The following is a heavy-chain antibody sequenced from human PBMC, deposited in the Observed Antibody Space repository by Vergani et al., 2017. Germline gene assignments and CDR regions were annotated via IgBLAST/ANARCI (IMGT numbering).Heavy chain of an antibody. J-gene: IGHJ4*02. CDR1: GFSFGDYA. D-gene: IGHD5-18*01. Sequence: EVQLVESGGGLVPPGRSLRLSCAASGFSFGDYAMTWVRQAPGKGLEWVAFIRNKAYGGTTEYAASVKGRFTISRDDSKRLAYLQLSGLKTEDTAVYFCSRGRGYSFGYSDYWVQGTLVTVSS. CDR2: IRNKAYGGTT. V-gene: IGHV3-49*04. CDR3: SRGRGYSFGYSDY.